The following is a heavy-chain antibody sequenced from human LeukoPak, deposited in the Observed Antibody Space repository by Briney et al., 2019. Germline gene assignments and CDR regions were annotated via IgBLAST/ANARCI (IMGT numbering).Heavy chain of an antibody. J-gene: IGHJ6*03. CDR1: GFTFSSYE. V-gene: IGHV3-48*03. CDR3: ARDRGRYHMDV. Sequence: GGSLRLSCAASGFTFSSYEMNWVRQAPGKGLEWVSYISSSGSTIYYADSVKGRFTISRENAKNSLYLQMNSLRAGDTAVYYCARDRGRYHMDVWGKGTTVTISS. D-gene: IGHD6-25*01. CDR2: ISSSGSTI.